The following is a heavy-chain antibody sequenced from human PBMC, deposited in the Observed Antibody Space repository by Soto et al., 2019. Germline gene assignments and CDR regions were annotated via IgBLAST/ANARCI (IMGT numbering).Heavy chain of an antibody. Sequence: SETLSLTCTVSGGSVSSGSYYWSWIRQPPGKGLEWIGYIYYSGSTNYNPSLKSRVTISVDTSKNQFSLKLSSVTAVDTAVYYCARDNRSSWYGGNWFDPWGQGTLVTVSS. D-gene: IGHD6-13*01. CDR2: IYYSGST. V-gene: IGHV4-61*01. J-gene: IGHJ5*02. CDR1: GGSVSSGSYY. CDR3: ARDNRSSWYGGNWFDP.